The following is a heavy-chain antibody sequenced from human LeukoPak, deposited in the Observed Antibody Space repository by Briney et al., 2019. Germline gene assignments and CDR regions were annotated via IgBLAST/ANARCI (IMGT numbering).Heavy chain of an antibody. D-gene: IGHD2-21*02. V-gene: IGHV3-23*01. J-gene: IGHJ4*02. CDR2: ISVSGGST. Sequence: GGSLRLSCAASGFTFSSSAMNWVRQAPGKGLEWVSGISVSGGSTYYADSVKGRFTISRDNSKNTLYLQMSSLRAEDTAVYYCAKICGGDCYAFDYWGQGTLVTVSS. CDR3: AKICGGDCYAFDY. CDR1: GFTFSSSA.